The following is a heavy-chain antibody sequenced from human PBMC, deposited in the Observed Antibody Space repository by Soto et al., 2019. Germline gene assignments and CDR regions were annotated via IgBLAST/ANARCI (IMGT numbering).Heavy chain of an antibody. CDR3: AKDSDYYDSSGPFDY. J-gene: IGHJ4*02. CDR2: ISYGGSNK. D-gene: IGHD3-22*01. V-gene: IGHV3-30*18. Sequence: GGSLRLSCAASGFTFSSYGMHWVRQAPGKGLEWVAVISYGGSNKYYADSVKGRFTISRDNSKNTLYLQMNSLRAEDTAVYYCAKDSDYYDSSGPFDYWGQGTLVTVSS. CDR1: GFTFSSYG.